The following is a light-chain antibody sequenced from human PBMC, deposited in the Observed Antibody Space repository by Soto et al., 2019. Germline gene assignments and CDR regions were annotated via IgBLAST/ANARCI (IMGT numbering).Light chain of an antibody. CDR2: DAC. CDR3: QQRRHWPLT. Sequence: EIVLTQSPVTLSLSPGERATLSCRASQSVTSYLAWYQQKPGQAPRLLIYDACNRATGIPARLSGSGSGTDSTLTISSLEPEDFAVYYCQQRRHWPLTFGGGTKVEIK. V-gene: IGKV3-11*01. J-gene: IGKJ4*01. CDR1: QSVTSY.